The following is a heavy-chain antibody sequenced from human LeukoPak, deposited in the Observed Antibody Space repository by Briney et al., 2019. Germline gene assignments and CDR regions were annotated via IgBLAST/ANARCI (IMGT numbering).Heavy chain of an antibody. CDR3: ASSDCSSTSCYTTSLNWFDP. J-gene: IGHJ5*02. D-gene: IGHD2-2*02. CDR2: IIPFFGTA. V-gene: IGHV1-69*05. CDR1: GGTFSSYA. Sequence: ASVKVSCKASGGTFSSYAISWVRQAPGQGLEWMGGIIPFFGTANYAQKFQGRVTITTDESTSTAYMELSSLRSEDTAVYYCASSDCSSTSCYTTSLNWFDPWGQGTLVTVSS.